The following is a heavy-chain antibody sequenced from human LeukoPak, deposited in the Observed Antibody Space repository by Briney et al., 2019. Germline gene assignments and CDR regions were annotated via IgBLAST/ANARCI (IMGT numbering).Heavy chain of an antibody. Sequence: GASVKVSCKASGYTFTSYGISWVRQAPGQGLEWMGWISAYNGNTNYAQKLQGRVTMTTDTSTSTAYMELRSLRSEDTAVYYCARDKREHYYDSSGYYWGGHSWGQGTLVTVSS. V-gene: IGHV1-18*01. CDR1: GYTFTSYG. D-gene: IGHD3-22*01. CDR3: ARDKREHYYDSSGYYWGGHS. J-gene: IGHJ4*02. CDR2: ISAYNGNT.